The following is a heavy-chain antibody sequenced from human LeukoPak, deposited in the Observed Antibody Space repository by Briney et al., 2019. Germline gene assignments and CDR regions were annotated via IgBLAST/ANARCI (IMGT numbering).Heavy chain of an antibody. CDR3: ARSLGYCSPTRCYSAFDI. V-gene: IGHV4-39*01. D-gene: IGHD2-2*02. CDR2: IYYSGST. Sequence: PSETLSLTCTVSGGSIGNSVYYWGWIRQPPGKGLEWIGAIYYSGSTYYNPSLKSRVTMSVDTSKNQFSLKLNSVTAADTAVFCCARSLGYCSPTRCYSAFDIWGQGTRVTVSS. CDR1: GGSIGNSVYY. J-gene: IGHJ3*02.